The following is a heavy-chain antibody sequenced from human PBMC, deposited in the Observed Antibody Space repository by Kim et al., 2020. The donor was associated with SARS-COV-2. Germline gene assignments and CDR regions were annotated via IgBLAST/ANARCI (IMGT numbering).Heavy chain of an antibody. CDR1: GGSFSGYY. CDR3: ARMESSSWPLDAFDI. Sequence: SETLSLTCAVYGGSFSGYYWSWIRQPPGKGLEWIGEFNHSGSTNYNPSLKSRVTISVDTSKNQFSLKLNSVTAADTAVYYCARMESSSWPLDAFDIWGQGTMVTVSS. D-gene: IGHD6-13*01. J-gene: IGHJ3*02. CDR2: FNHSGST. V-gene: IGHV4-34*01.